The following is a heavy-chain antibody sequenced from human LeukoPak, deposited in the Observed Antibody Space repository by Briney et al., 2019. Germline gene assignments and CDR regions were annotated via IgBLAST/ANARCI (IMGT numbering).Heavy chain of an antibody. V-gene: IGHV4-39*07. J-gene: IGHJ6*03. CDR1: GGSISSSSYY. Sequence: PSETLSLTCTVSGGSISSSSYYWGWIRQPPGKGLEWIGSIYYSGSTYYNPSLKSRVTISVDTSKNQFSLKLSSVTAADTAVYYCARLAIFGVVRYPSSYYYMDVWGKGTTVTVSS. CDR3: ARLAIFGVVRYPSSYYYMDV. D-gene: IGHD3-3*01. CDR2: IYYSGST.